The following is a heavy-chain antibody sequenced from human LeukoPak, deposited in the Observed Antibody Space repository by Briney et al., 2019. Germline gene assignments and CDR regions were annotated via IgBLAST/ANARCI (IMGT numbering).Heavy chain of an antibody. CDR1: GFIASSNY. D-gene: IGHD1/OR15-1a*01. CDR3: ATGGCSGVALEQ. V-gene: IGHV3-53*01. Sequence: GGSLRLSCVVSGFIASSNYMSWVRQAPGKGLEWISLIYSGGTTYYADSVMGRFTISRDNSKTTLFFQMNSLKAEDTAVYYCATGGCSGVALEQWGQGTLVTVSS. CDR2: IYSGGTT. J-gene: IGHJ4*02.